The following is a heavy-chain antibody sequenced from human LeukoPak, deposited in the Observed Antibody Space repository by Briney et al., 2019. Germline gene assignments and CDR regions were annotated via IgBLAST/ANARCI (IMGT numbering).Heavy chain of an antibody. J-gene: IGHJ3*02. CDR3: AKRGAVALDASDI. CDR1: GGTFSSYA. V-gene: IGHV1-69*04. D-gene: IGHD6-19*01. Sequence: ASVKVSCKASGGTFSSYAISRVRQAPGQGLEWMGRIIPILGIANYAQKFRGRVTITADKSTSTAYMELSSLRSEDTAVYYCAKRGAVALDASDIWGQGTMVTVSS. CDR2: IIPILGIA.